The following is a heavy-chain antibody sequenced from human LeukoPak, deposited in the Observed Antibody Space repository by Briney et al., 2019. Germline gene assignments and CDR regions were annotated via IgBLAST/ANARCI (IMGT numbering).Heavy chain of an antibody. D-gene: IGHD2-21*02. CDR3: ARDPGIYCGGDCYSYLNY. CDR1: GFTFSSYA. Sequence: GGSLRLSCAASGFTFSSYAMSWVRQAPGKGLEWVSYISSSGSTIYYADSMKGRFTISRDNAKNSLYLQMNSLRAEDTAVYYCARDPGIYCGGDCYSYLNYWGQGTLVTVSS. J-gene: IGHJ4*02. V-gene: IGHV3-48*04. CDR2: ISSSGSTI.